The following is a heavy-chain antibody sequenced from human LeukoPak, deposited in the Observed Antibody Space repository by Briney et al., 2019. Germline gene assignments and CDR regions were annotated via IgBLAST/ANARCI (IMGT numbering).Heavy chain of an antibody. D-gene: IGHD4-17*01. CDR2: IYTSGST. CDR3: ARRAGRAVTTPYYYMDV. Sequence: SETLSLTCTVSGGSISSYYWSWIRQPAGKGLEWIGRIYTSGSTNYNPSLKSRVTMSVDTSKNQFSLKLSSVTAADTAVYYCARRAGRAVTTPYYYMDVWGKGTTVTVSS. J-gene: IGHJ6*03. V-gene: IGHV4-4*07. CDR1: GGSISSYY.